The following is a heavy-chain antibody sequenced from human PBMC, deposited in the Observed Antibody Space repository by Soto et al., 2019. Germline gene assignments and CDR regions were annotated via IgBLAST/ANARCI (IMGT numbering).Heavy chain of an antibody. J-gene: IGHJ4*01. CDR1: GFTLSLYG. V-gene: IGHV3-30*18. D-gene: IGHD3-10*01. CDR2: ISYDGRRK. CDR3: AKDGRESRSSSNVDY. Sequence: PGGSLRPSCAASGFTLSLYGRHWVRRAPGRGLEWVAVISYDGRRKYYADSVKGRFTISRDNSKNTLNLEMSSPRDEDTAGDYCAKDGRESRSSSNVDYWGHG.